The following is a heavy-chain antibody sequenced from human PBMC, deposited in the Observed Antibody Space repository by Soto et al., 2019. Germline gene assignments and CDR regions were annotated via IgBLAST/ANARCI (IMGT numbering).Heavy chain of an antibody. D-gene: IGHD6-6*01. CDR3: AREVRGIAARPTSPWFDP. CDR2: INPSGGST. J-gene: IGHJ5*02. V-gene: IGHV1-46*01. Sequence: QVQLVQSGAEVKKPGASVKVSCKASGYTFTSYYMHWVRQAPGQGLEWMGIINPSGGSTSYAQKFRGRVTMTRDTSTSTVYMELSSLRSEDTAVYYCAREVRGIAARPTSPWFDPWGQGTLVTVSS. CDR1: GYTFTSYY.